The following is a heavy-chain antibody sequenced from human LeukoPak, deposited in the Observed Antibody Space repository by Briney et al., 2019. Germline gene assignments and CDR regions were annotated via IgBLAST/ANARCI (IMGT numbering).Heavy chain of an antibody. CDR1: GFTVSSNY. CDR2: IYSGGST. CDR3: ARGDGYCSSTSCPWVEIDY. V-gene: IGHV3-66*01. Sequence: PGGSLRLSCAASGFTVSSNYMSWVRQAPGKGLEWVSVIYSGGSTYYADSVKGRFTISRDNSKNTLYLQMNSLRAEDTAVYYCARGDGYCSSTSCPWVEIDYWGQGTLVTVSS. J-gene: IGHJ4*02. D-gene: IGHD2-2*01.